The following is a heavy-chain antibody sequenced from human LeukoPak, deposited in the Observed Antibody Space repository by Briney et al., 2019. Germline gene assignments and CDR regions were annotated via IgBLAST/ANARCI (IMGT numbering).Heavy chain of an antibody. CDR1: GYTFTGYY. D-gene: IGHD2-15*01. V-gene: IGHV1-2*02. Sequence: ASVKVSCTASGYTFTGYYMHWVRQAPGQGLEWMGWINPSSGGTNYAQKFQGRVTMTRDTSISTAYMELSRLRSDDTAVYYCARGGDCSGGSCYLYYYYYMDVWGKGTTVTVSS. CDR3: ARGGDCSGGSCYLYYYYYMDV. CDR2: INPSSGGT. J-gene: IGHJ6*03.